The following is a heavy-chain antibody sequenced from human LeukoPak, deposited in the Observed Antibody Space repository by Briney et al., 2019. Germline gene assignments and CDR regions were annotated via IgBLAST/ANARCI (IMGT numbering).Heavy chain of an antibody. V-gene: IGHV3-7*01. J-gene: IGHJ5*02. CDR3: ARMLPEISMTVVILPGSNCFDP. Sequence: GGSLRLSCAASGFTFSSYWMNWARQAPGKGLEWVASINHNGNVNYYVDSVKGRFTISRDNAKNSLYLQMNSLRAEDTAVYYCARMLPEISMTVVILPGSNCFDPWGQGTLVTVSS. CDR2: INHNGNVN. D-gene: IGHD3-22*01. CDR1: GFTFSSYW.